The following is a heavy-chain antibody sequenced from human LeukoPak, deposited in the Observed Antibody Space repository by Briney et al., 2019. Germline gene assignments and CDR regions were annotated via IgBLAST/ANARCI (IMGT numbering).Heavy chain of an antibody. CDR2: ISNDSDT. D-gene: IGHD3-22*01. CDR3: AKGPDYYDSSGYYPVGGHFDY. J-gene: IGHJ4*02. V-gene: IGHV3-66*02. Sequence: GGSLRLSCAASGFTVSSNYMSWVRQGPGKGLECVSVISNDSDTYYADSVKGRFTISRDTSKNTVSLQMNSLRAEDTAVYYCAKGPDYYDSSGYYPVGGHFDYWGQGTLVTVSS. CDR1: GFTVSSNY.